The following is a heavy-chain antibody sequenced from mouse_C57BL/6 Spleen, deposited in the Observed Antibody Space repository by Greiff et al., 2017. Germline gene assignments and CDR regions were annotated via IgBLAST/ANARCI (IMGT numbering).Heavy chain of an antibody. D-gene: IGHD1-1*01. J-gene: IGHJ4*01. CDR1: GFTFSDYY. CDR3: ARLGYGSSLYAMDY. V-gene: IGHV5-16*01. CDR2: INYDGSST. Sequence: EVKLMESEGGLVQPGSSMKLSCTASGFTFSDYYMAWVRQVPKKGLEWVANINYDGSSTYYLDSLKSRFIISRDNAKNILYLQMSSLKSEDTATYYCARLGYGSSLYAMDYWGQGTSVTVSS.